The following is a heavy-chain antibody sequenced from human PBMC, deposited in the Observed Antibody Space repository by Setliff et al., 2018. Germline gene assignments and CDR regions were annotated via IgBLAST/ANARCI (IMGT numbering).Heavy chain of an antibody. J-gene: IGHJ6*03. CDR3: ARGITGNYNFWSGYYNYYYYYMDV. CDR2: INHSGST. Sequence: SETLSLTCAVYGGSFSGYYWSWIRQPPGKGLERIGEINHSGSTNYNPSLKSRVTISVDTSKNQFSLKLSSVTAADTAVYYCARGITGNYNFWSGYYNYYYYYMDVWGKGTTVTVAS. D-gene: IGHD3-3*01. V-gene: IGHV4-34*01. CDR1: GGSFSGYY.